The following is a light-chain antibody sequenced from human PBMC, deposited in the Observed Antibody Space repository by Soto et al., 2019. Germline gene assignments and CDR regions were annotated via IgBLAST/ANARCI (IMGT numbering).Light chain of an antibody. CDR1: SREVGRYKL. V-gene: IGLV2-23*02. CDR3: CSYAGSSTQV. J-gene: IGLJ1*01. CDR2: EVS. Sequence: QSVLTQPASVSGSPGQSITLSCTGTSREVGRYKLVSWYQQHPGKAPKLMIYEVSKRPSGVSNRFSGSKSGNTASLTISGLQAEDEADYYCCSYAGSSTQVFGTGTKVTLL.